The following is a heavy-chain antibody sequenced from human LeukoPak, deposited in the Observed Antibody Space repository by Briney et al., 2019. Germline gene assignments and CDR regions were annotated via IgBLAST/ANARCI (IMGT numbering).Heavy chain of an antibody. CDR2: ISPDSGGT. D-gene: IGHD3-10*01. CDR1: GYTFTGYY. CDR3: ERDSIRGVRLLDY. Sequence: ASVKVSCKASGYTFTGYYIHWVRQAPGQGPEWMGWISPDSGGTNYAQKFQGRVSVTGDSSISTAYMELSGLRSDDTAVYYCERDSIRGVRLLDYWGQGTLVTVSS. V-gene: IGHV1-2*02. J-gene: IGHJ4*02.